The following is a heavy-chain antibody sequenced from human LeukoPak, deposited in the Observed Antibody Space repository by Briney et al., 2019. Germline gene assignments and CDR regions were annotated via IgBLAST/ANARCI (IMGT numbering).Heavy chain of an antibody. D-gene: IGHD6-19*01. J-gene: IGHJ4*02. Sequence: ASVKLSCKASGGTFSSYAISWVRQAPGQGLGWMGGIIPIFGTANYAQKFQGRVTITADKSTSTAYMELRSLRSEDTAVYYCARGDSSGRFDYWGQGTLVTVSS. CDR2: IIPIFGTA. CDR3: ARGDSSGRFDY. V-gene: IGHV1-69*06. CDR1: GGTFSSYA.